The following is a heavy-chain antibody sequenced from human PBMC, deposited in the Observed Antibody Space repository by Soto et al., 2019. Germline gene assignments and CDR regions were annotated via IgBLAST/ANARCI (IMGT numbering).Heavy chain of an antibody. D-gene: IGHD2-2*01. J-gene: IGHJ6*02. CDR1: GFTFRYYT. V-gene: IGHV3-23*01. CDR2: ISSSGDII. Sequence: EVQLLESGGGLVQPGGSLRLSCAASGFTFRYYTMSWVRQAPGRGLEWVSAISSSGDIIYYADSVKGRFTISRDNTKNTLHLQMNRLRADDPAVYYCADLVPAATHYDSYDMDVWGQGTTVTVSS. CDR3: ADLVPAATHYDSYDMDV.